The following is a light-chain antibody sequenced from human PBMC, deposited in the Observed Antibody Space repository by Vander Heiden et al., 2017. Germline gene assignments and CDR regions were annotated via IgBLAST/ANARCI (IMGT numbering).Light chain of an antibody. CDR1: QSLLNRADGYAY. CDR2: TLS. CDR3: MQRREYPIT. V-gene: IGKV2-40*01. Sequence: EIVMTQTPLSLPVTPGEQASISCRASQSLLNRADGYAYLDWYLQRPGQSPQLLISTLSYRASGVPDRFSASGSGTDFTLNINRVEAEDVGVYFCMQRREYPITFGQGTRLEIK. J-gene: IGKJ5*01.